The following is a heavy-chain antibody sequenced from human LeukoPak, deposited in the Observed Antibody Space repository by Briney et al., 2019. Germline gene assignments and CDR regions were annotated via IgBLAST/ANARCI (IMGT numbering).Heavy chain of an antibody. CDR1: GFTFNTYG. J-gene: IGHJ4*02. Sequence: GKSLRLSCAASGFTFNTYGMHWVRRAPGKGLEWVAVIWSDGSHQTYADSVRGRFTISRDNSKSTLYLQMNSLRTEDTAVYYCATDRGGYPFDYWGQGTLVTVSS. D-gene: IGHD1-26*01. CDR3: ATDRGGYPFDY. CDR2: IWSDGSHQ. V-gene: IGHV3-33*01.